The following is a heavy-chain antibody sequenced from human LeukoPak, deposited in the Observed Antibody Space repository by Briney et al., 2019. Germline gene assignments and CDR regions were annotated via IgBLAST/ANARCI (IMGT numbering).Heavy chain of an antibody. CDR3: ARASSSGYYPHLDY. Sequence: TSETLSLTCTVSGGSISSFYWSWIRQPAGKGLEWIGRIYTSGSTNYNPSLKSRVIMSIDTSKNQFSLKLSSVTAADTAVYYCARASSSGYYPHLDYWGQGTLSPSPQ. J-gene: IGHJ4*02. D-gene: IGHD3-22*01. V-gene: IGHV4-4*07. CDR1: GGSISSFY. CDR2: IYTSGST.